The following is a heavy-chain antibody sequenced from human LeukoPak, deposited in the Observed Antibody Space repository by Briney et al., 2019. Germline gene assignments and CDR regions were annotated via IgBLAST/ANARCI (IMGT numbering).Heavy chain of an antibody. Sequence: GGSLRLSCAASGFAFNRFGMHWVRQAPGKGLEWGVFISHDGSIKDYADSVKGRFAISRDNSRNTLDLQMTSLRGEDTAVYYCAKVLSKGGGYYLTDYWGQGTLVTVSS. V-gene: IGHV3-30*18. J-gene: IGHJ4*02. CDR3: AKVLSKGGGYYLTDY. CDR1: GFAFNRFG. CDR2: ISHDGSIK. D-gene: IGHD3-22*01.